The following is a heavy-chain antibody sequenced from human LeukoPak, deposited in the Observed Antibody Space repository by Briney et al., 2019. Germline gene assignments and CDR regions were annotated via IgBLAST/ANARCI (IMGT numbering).Heavy chain of an antibody. D-gene: IGHD2/OR15-2a*01. J-gene: IGHJ4*02. Sequence: GGSLRLSCVASGFTLKTYGMHWVRQVPGKGLEWVAVIWYDGGNIYYADSVKGRFIISRDNSKNTLYLQMNSLRAEDTAVYYCVSFYETYWGRGTLVTVSS. CDR1: GFTLKTYG. CDR2: IWYDGGNI. CDR3: VSFYETY. V-gene: IGHV3-33*01.